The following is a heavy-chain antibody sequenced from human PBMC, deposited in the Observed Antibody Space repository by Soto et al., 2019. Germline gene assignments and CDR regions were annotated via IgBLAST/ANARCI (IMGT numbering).Heavy chain of an antibody. V-gene: IGHV4-30-4*01. CDR1: GGSISSGDYY. J-gene: IGHJ5*02. CDR2: IYYSGST. CDR3: ARDFRNYDSSGLINWFDP. Sequence: PSETLSLTCTVSGGSISSGDYYWSWIRQPPGKGLEWIGYIYYSGSTYYNPSLKSRVTISVDTSKNQFSLKLSSVTAADTAVYYCARDFRNYDSSGLINWFDPWGQGTLVTVSS. D-gene: IGHD3-22*01.